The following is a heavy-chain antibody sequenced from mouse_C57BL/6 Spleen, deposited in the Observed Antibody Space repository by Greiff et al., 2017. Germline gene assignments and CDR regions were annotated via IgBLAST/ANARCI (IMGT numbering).Heavy chain of an antibody. Sequence: QVQLQQSGAELVKPGASVKMSCKASGYTFTNYPIEWMKQNHGKSLEWIGNFHPYNDATKYNEKFKGKATLTVEKSSSTVYLELIRLTSDDSAVYYCSSGGLYDYDGYYDAMDYWGQGTSVTVSS. CDR2: FHPYNDAT. CDR3: SSGGLYDYDGYYDAMDY. V-gene: IGHV1-47*01. CDR1: GYTFTNYP. J-gene: IGHJ4*01. D-gene: IGHD2-4*01.